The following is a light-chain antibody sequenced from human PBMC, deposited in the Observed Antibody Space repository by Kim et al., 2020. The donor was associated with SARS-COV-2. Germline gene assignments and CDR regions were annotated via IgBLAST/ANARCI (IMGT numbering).Light chain of an antibody. Sequence: QSALTQPASVSGSPGQSITISCTGTSSDVGGYNYVSWYQQHPGKAPKLIISDVSERPSGISNRFSGSKSDSTASLTISGLQAEDEADYYCSSYTSSSTYVFGTATKVTVL. CDR3: SSYTSSSTYV. V-gene: IGLV2-14*01. CDR1: SSDVGGYNY. CDR2: DVS. J-gene: IGLJ1*01.